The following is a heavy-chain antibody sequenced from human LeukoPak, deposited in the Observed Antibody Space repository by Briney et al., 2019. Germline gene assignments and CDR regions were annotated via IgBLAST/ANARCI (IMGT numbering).Heavy chain of an antibody. CDR1: GGSISSYY. CDR3: ARDWYDSSGFYFDY. CDR2: IYTSGST. Sequence: SETLSLTCTVSGGSISSYYWSWIRQPAGKGVEWIGRIYTSGSTNYNPSLKSRVTMSVDTSKNQFSLKLSSVTAADTAVYYCARDWYDSSGFYFDYWGQGTLVTVSS. D-gene: IGHD3-22*01. V-gene: IGHV4-4*07. J-gene: IGHJ4*02.